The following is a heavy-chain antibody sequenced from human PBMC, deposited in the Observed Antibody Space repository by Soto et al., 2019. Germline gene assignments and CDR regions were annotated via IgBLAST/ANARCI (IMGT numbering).Heavy chain of an antibody. Sequence: SETLSLTCAVSGGSISSSNWWSWVRQPPGKGLEWIGEIYHSGSTNYNPSLKSRVTISVDKSKNQFSLKLSSVTAADTAVYYCARVGKWYYYDSSGYYDYWGQGTLVT. J-gene: IGHJ4*02. D-gene: IGHD3-22*01. CDR1: GGSISSSNW. CDR3: ARVGKWYYYDSSGYYDY. V-gene: IGHV4-4*02. CDR2: IYHSGST.